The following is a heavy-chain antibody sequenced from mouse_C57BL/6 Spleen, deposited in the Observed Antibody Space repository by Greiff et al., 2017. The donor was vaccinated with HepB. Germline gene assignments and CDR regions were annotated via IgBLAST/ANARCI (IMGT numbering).Heavy chain of an antibody. D-gene: IGHD2-13*01. CDR3: ARNYGDNGANDY. J-gene: IGHJ4*01. CDR1: GYTFTSYW. CDR2: IDPCDSYT. V-gene: IGHV1-50*01. Sequence: QVQLKQSGAELVRPGASVTLSCKASGYTFTSYWMQWVKQRPGQGLEWIGEIDPCDSYTNYNQKFKGKATLTVDTSSSTAYMQLSSLTSKDSAVYYCARNYGDNGANDYWGPGTSVTVSS.